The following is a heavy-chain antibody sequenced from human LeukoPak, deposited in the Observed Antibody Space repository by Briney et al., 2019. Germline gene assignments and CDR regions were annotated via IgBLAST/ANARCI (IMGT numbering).Heavy chain of an antibody. CDR1: GGSISSGGYY. CDR3: ARAGFRCSGGSCSGGDLDY. D-gene: IGHD2-15*01. J-gene: IGHJ4*02. CDR2: IYYSGST. V-gene: IGHV4-31*03. Sequence: SQTLSLTCTVSGGSISSGGYYWSWIRQHPGKGLEWIGYIYYSGSTYYNPSLKSRVTISVDTSKNQFSLKLSSVTAADTAVYYCARAGFRCSGGSCSGGDLDYWGQGTLVTVSS.